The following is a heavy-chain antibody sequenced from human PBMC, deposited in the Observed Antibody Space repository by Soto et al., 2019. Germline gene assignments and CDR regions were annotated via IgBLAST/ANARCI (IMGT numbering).Heavy chain of an antibody. CDR1: GGSFSGYY. CDR2: INHSGST. V-gene: IGHV4-34*01. CDR3: ARNSYYDFWSGSAAKLQIGFDI. J-gene: IGHJ3*02. D-gene: IGHD3-3*01. Sequence: SETLSLTCAVYGGSFSGYYWSWIRQPPGKGLEWIGEINHSGSTNYNPSLKSRVTISVDTSKNQFSLKLSSVTAADTAVYYCARNSYYDFWSGSAAKLQIGFDIWGQGTMVTVSS.